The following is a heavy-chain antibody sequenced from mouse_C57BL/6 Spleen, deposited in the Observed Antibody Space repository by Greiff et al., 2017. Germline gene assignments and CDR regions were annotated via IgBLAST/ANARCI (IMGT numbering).Heavy chain of an antibody. CDR1: GFTFSDYY. V-gene: IGHV5-16*01. D-gene: IGHD1-1*01. CDR3: ARPSLRNYFDY. J-gene: IGHJ2*01. Sequence: EVKLVESEGGLVQPGSSMKLSCTASGFTFSDYYMAWVRQVPEKGLEWVANINYDGSSTYYLDSLKSRFIISRDNAKNILYLQMSSLKSEDTATYYCARPSLRNYFDYWGQGTTLTVSS. CDR2: INYDGSST.